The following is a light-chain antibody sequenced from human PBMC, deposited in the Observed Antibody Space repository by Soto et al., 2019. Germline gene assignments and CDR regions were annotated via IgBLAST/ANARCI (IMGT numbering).Light chain of an antibody. J-gene: IGKJ3*01. Sequence: EIVLTQSPGTLSLSPGERATLSCRASQSVDCYLNWYQQKPGQAPRLLIYGASSMATGIPDRFSGSGSGTDFTLTVSRLEPEDFAVYYCQHHGGSPLFTFGPGTRVDIK. V-gene: IGKV3-20*01. CDR3: QHHGGSPLFT. CDR2: GAS. CDR1: QSVDCY.